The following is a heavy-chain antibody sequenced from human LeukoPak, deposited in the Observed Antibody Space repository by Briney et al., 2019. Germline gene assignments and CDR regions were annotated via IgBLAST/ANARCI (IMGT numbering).Heavy chain of an antibody. CDR2: ISGSGGST. CDR1: GFTFSSYA. CDR3: AKVGTGTGASFDY. Sequence: PGGSLRLSCAASGFTFSSYAMSWVRQAPGKGLEWVSAISGSGGSTYYADSVKGRFTTSRDNSKNTLYLQMNSLRAEDTAVYYCAKVGTGTGASFDYWGQGTLVTVSS. V-gene: IGHV3-23*01. D-gene: IGHD1-7*01. J-gene: IGHJ4*02.